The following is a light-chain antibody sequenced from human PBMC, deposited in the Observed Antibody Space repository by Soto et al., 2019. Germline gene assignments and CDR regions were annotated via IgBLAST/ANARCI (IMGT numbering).Light chain of an antibody. J-gene: IGLJ2*01. V-gene: IGLV2-8*01. CDR2: EVS. CDR3: SSNAGSNNLV. CDR1: SSDVGGYNY. Sequence: QSALTQPPSASGSPGQSVTISCTGTSSDVGGYNYVSWYQQHPGKAPKLMIYEVSKRPSGVPDRFSGSKSGNTASLTVSGLQAEDEADYYCSSNAGSNNLVFGAGTKLTAL.